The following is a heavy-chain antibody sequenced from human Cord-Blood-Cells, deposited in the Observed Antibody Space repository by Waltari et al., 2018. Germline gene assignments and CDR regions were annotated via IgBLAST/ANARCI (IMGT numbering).Heavy chain of an antibody. V-gene: IGHV1-2*06. CDR3: ASGGPYSGSYFAFDI. Sequence: QVQLVQSGAEVKKPGASVKVSCKASGYTFTGYYMHWVRQAPGQGLEWMGRINPNMGGTNYAQKFQGRVTMTRDTSISTAYMELSRLRSDDTAVYYCASGGPYSGSYFAFDIWGQGTMVTVSS. CDR2: INPNMGGT. CDR1: GYTFTGYY. D-gene: IGHD1-26*01. J-gene: IGHJ3*02.